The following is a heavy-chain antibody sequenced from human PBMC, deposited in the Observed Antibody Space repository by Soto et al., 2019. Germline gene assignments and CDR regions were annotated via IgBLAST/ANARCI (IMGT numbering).Heavy chain of an antibody. Sequence: QLQLQESGPGLVKPSETLSLTCSVSGGSISSRTFWWAWIRQPPGKGLEWIRDMYYSGSSYSSPALKSRVTLSVDTSKNQLSLKLNSVTAADTAVYYCARHPRDDYNYGGSGIFDYWGQGTLVTVSS. CDR3: ARHPRDDYNYGGSGIFDY. CDR2: MYYSGSS. J-gene: IGHJ4*02. CDR1: GGSISSRTFW. D-gene: IGHD4-4*01. V-gene: IGHV4-39*01.